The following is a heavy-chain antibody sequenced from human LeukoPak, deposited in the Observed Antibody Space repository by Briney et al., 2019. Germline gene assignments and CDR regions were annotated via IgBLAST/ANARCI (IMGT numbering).Heavy chain of an antibody. CDR3: ARDRSYDFWSGYYHNWFDP. CDR1: GDSVSGNSAA. CDR2: TYYRSKWYN. J-gene: IGHJ5*02. Sequence: SQTLSLTCAISGDSVSGNSAAWNWIRQSPSRGLEWLGRTYYRSKWYNDYAVSVKSRITINPDTSKNQFSLQLNSVTPEDTAVYYCARDRSYDFWSGYYHNWFDPWGQGTLVTVSS. V-gene: IGHV6-1*01. D-gene: IGHD3-3*01.